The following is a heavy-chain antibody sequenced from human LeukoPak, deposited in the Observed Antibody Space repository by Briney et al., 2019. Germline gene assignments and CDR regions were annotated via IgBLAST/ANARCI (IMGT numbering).Heavy chain of an antibody. CDR3: ARQYISGQWYFDY. CDR2: IRYDGGNK. D-gene: IGHD5-18*01. Sequence: GGSLRLSCAASGFTFSSYGMHWVRQAPGKGLEWVAFIRYDGGNKYFADSVKGRFTISRDSSKNTLYLQMNSLRVDDTAVYYCARQYISGQWYFDYWGQGTLVTVSS. J-gene: IGHJ4*02. CDR1: GFTFSSYG. V-gene: IGHV3-30*02.